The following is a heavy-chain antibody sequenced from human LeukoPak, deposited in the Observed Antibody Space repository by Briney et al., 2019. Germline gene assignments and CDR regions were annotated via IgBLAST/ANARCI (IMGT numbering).Heavy chain of an antibody. CDR2: ISSSSSYI. CDR1: GFTFSSYS. J-gene: IGHJ3*02. CDR3: ARDCLDTAMVVFGSDAFDI. Sequence: NPGGSLRLSCAASGFTFSSYSMNWVRQAPGKGLEWVSSISSSSSYIYYADSVKGRFTISRDNAKNSLYLQMNSLRAEDTAVYYCARDCLDTAMVVFGSDAFDIWGQGTMVTVSS. V-gene: IGHV3-21*01. D-gene: IGHD5-18*01.